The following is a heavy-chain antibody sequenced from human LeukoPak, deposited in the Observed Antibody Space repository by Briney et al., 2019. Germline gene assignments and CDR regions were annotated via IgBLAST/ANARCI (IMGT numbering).Heavy chain of an antibody. CDR2: INPNSGGT. Sequence: GASVTVSCKASGYTFTVQYMHWVRQAPGQGLEWMGWINPNSGGTSYAQKFQGRVTMTRDTSISTAYMELSRLRSDDAAVYYCARVGVGTSYFFDYWGQGNLVTVSS. V-gene: IGHV1-2*02. D-gene: IGHD4-23*01. J-gene: IGHJ4*02. CDR1: GYTFTVQY. CDR3: ARVGVGTSYFFDY.